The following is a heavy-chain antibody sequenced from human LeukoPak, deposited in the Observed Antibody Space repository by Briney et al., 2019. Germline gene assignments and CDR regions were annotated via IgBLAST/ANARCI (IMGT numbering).Heavy chain of an antibody. CDR2: IYFSGST. D-gene: IGHD3-3*01. J-gene: IGHJ4*02. V-gene: IGHV4-31*03. CDR1: GVSISSGGDY. CDR3: ARDWSGYGSFDY. Sequence: SETLSLTCTVSGVSISSGGDYWSWIRQHPGEGLEWIGNIYFSGSTNYNPSLKGRLTISVDMSNNQFSLKLSSVTAADTALYYCARDWSGYGSFDYWGRGTLVTVSS.